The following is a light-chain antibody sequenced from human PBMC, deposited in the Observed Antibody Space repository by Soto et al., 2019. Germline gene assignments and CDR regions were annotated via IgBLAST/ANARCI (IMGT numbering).Light chain of an antibody. CDR2: GAS. Sequence: DIQMTQSPSSLSASVGDRVTITCRASQSISTYLNWYQEKPGQAPELLIYGASSLQSGVPSRFSGSGSGTDFTLTISSLQPEDFATYYCQQSSSAPWTFGHGTKVATK. CDR1: QSISTY. V-gene: IGKV1-39*01. CDR3: QQSSSAPWT. J-gene: IGKJ1*01.